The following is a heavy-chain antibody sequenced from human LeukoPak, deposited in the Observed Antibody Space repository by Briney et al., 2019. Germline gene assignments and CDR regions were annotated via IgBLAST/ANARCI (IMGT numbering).Heavy chain of an antibody. Sequence: SETLSLTCTVSGGSINSNYWSWIRQPPGEGLEWIAYIDHSGNTNYNPSLKSRVTISIDTSKNQISLKLSSVTAADTAVYYCARQLYDSSGYLDYWGQGTLVTASS. D-gene: IGHD3-22*01. CDR2: IDHSGNT. CDR3: ARQLYDSSGYLDY. J-gene: IGHJ4*02. V-gene: IGHV4-59*08. CDR1: GGSINSNY.